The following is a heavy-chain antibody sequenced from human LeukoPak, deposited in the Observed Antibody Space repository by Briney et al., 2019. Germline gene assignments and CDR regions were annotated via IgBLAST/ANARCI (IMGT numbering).Heavy chain of an antibody. D-gene: IGHD5-24*01. CDR2: ISGSGGST. J-gene: IGHJ2*01. CDR3: AKGRDDYNYWYFDL. CDR1: GFTLSSFP. Sequence: GRSLRPSRAASGFTLSSFPMSCVRQPPGKGLEWASFISGSGGSTYNADSVKGHFTISRDNSNNMLYLQMDNLRAEDTAVYYCAKGRDDYNYWYFDLWGRGTLVTVSS. V-gene: IGHV3-23*01.